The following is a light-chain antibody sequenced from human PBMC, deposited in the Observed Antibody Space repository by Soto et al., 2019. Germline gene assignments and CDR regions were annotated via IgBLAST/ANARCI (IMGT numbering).Light chain of an antibody. CDR2: GAS. CDR1: QSVSSSY. CDR3: QQYGSSPGT. V-gene: IGKV3-20*01. Sequence: EVVLTQSPGTLSLSPGERATLSCRARQSVSSSYLAWYQQKPGQAPRLLIYGASSRATGVPDRFSGSGSGTDFTLTISRLEPEDFAVYYCQQYGSSPGTFGRGTKVEIK. J-gene: IGKJ1*01.